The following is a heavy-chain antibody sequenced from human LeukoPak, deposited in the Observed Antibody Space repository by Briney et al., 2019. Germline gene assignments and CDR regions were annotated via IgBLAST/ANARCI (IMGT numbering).Heavy chain of an antibody. CDR1: SGSISTSNYY. V-gene: IGHV4-39*07. D-gene: IGHD5-24*01. Sequence: SETLSLTCTVSSGSISTSNYYWGWVRQPPGKALEWIGNIFYSGSTYYNPSLKSRVTISVDTSKNQFSLKLSSVTAADTAVYYCAREGPVRGGYNYDPPQYLDYWGQGTLVTVSS. J-gene: IGHJ4*02. CDR2: IFYSGST. CDR3: AREGPVRGGYNYDPPQYLDY.